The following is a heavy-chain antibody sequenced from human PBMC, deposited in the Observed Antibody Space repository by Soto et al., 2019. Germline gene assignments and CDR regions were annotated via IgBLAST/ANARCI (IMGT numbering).Heavy chain of an antibody. CDR3: ARDSTMVRGLFDY. CDR1: GFTFSSYG. V-gene: IGHV3-33*01. CDR2: IWYDGSNK. J-gene: IGHJ4*02. Sequence: GGSLRLSCAASGFTFSSYGMHWVRQAPGKGLEWVAVIWYDGSNKYYADSVKGRFTISRDNSKNTLYLQMNSLRAEDTAVFYCARDSTMVRGLFDYWGQGTLVTVSS. D-gene: IGHD3-10*01.